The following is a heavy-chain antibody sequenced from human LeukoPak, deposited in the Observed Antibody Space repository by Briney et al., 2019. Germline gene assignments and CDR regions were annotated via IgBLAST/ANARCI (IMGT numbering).Heavy chain of an antibody. CDR2: IYTSGST. CDR1: GGSISSYY. Sequence: PSETLSLTCTVSGGSISSYYWSWIRQPAGKGLEWIGRIYTSGSTNYNPSLKSRVTISVDTSKNQFSLKPRSVTAADTAVYYCWRNQGPAGDNSWGQGTLVTVSS. V-gene: IGHV4-4*07. CDR3: WRNQGPAGDNS. J-gene: IGHJ4*02. D-gene: IGHD2-21*02.